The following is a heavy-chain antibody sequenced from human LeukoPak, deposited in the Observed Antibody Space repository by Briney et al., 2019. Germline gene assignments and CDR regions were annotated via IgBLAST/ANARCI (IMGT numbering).Heavy chain of an antibody. CDR3: AREPHSGSYFDY. J-gene: IGHJ4*02. Sequence: TGGSLRLSCAASGFTVSSNYMSWVRQAPGKGLEWVSVIYSGGSTYYADSVKGRFTISRDNSKNTLYLQMNSLRAEDTAVYYCAREPHSGSYFDYWGQGTPVTVSS. V-gene: IGHV3-53*01. D-gene: IGHD1-26*01. CDR1: GFTVSSNY. CDR2: IYSGGST.